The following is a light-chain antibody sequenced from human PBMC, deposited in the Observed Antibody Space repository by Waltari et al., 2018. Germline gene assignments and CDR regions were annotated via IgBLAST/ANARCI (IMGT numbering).Light chain of an antibody. J-gene: IGLJ2*01. V-gene: IGLV2-14*03. Sequence: QSALTQPASVSGSPGQSPTLSCSGTRSDFGSYTFASWYPQHPGTPPKLLIYAVTKRPSGVSGRFSGSKSGNTASLTISGLQPEDEADYFCSSYTPTSILVFGGGTKLTV. CDR3: SSYTPTSILV. CDR2: AVT. CDR1: RSDFGSYTF.